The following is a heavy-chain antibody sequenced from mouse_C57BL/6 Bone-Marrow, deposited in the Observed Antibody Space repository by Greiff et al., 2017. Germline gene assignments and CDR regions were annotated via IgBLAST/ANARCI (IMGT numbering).Heavy chain of an antibody. CDR2: IYIGNGNT. CDR3: AERAFDY. Sequence: VQLQQSGAELVRPGSSVKMSCKTSGYTFTSYGINWVKQRPGQGLEWIGYIYIGNGNTEYNEKFKGKATLTSGASSSTAYMQLSSLTSEDSAIYFCAERAFDYWGQGTTLTVS. D-gene: IGHD3-3*01. CDR1: GYTFTSYG. J-gene: IGHJ2*01. V-gene: IGHV1-58*01.